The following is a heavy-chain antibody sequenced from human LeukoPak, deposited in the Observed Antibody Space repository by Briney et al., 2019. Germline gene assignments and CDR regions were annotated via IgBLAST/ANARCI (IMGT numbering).Heavy chain of an antibody. V-gene: IGHV1-2*02. CDR1: GYSFTGYF. CDR3: AKAGLTMHSSSPNWFDP. J-gene: IGHJ5*02. Sequence: GASVKVPCKASGYSFTGYFIHWVRQAPGQGLEWMGWINPNSGGTNYAQNFQGRVTMTWDTSISTAYMELSRLRSDDTAVYYCAKAGLTMHSSSPNWFDPWGQGTLVTVSS. D-gene: IGHD6-13*01. CDR2: INPNSGGT.